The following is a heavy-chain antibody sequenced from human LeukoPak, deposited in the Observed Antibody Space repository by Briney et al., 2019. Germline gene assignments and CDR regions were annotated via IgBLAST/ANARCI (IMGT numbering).Heavy chain of an antibody. CDR1: GASISNKF. CDR3: ARVTYVDTVDAFDI. CDR2: ISYTGTT. D-gene: IGHD5-18*01. J-gene: IGHJ3*02. Sequence: PSETLSLTCDVSGASISNKFWSWIRHPPGKGLEWVGYISYTGTTNYNPSLKSRVTISLDMSKNEFSLTLSSVTAADTAVYYCARVTYVDTVDAFDIWGQGTMVTVSS. V-gene: IGHV4-59*08.